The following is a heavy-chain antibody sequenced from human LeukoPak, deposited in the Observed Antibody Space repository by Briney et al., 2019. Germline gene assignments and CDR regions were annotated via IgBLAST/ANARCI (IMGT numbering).Heavy chain of an antibody. CDR2: IYYSGST. D-gene: IGHD3-22*01. CDR3: ARLTYYYDSSGYSPPFDY. J-gene: IGHJ4*02. Sequence: SETLSLTCTVSGGSISSSSYYWGWLRQPPGTGLEWIGSIYYSGSTYYNPSLKSRVTISVDTSKNQFSLKLSSVTAADTAVYYCARLTYYYDSSGYSPPFDYWGQGTLVTVSS. CDR1: GGSISSSSYY. V-gene: IGHV4-39*01.